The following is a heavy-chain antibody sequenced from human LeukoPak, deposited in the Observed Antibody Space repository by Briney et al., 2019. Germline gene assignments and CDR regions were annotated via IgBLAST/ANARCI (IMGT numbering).Heavy chain of an antibody. D-gene: IGHD3-10*02. Sequence: GGSLRLSCAASGFSFSGFWMSWVRQAPGKGLEWVANIKQDGSEKYYVDSVKGRFTISRDNAKNSLYLQMNSLRAEDTAVYYCAELGITMIGGVWGKGTTVTISS. J-gene: IGHJ6*04. CDR1: GFSFSGFW. CDR3: AELGITMIGGV. V-gene: IGHV3-7*01. CDR2: IKQDGSEK.